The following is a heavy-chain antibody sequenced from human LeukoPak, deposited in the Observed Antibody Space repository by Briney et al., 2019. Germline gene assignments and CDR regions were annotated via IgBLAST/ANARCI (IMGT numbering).Heavy chain of an antibody. CDR2: INHSGST. CDR3: GSTLRGVTLNWFDP. CDR1: GGSFSGYY. D-gene: IGHD3-10*01. J-gene: IGHJ5*02. V-gene: IGHV4-34*01. Sequence: SETLSLTCAVYGGSFSGYYWSWIRQPPGKGLEWIGEINHSGSTNYNPSLKSRVTISVDTSKNQFSLKLSSVTAADTAVYYCGSTLRGVTLNWFDPWGQGTLVTVSS.